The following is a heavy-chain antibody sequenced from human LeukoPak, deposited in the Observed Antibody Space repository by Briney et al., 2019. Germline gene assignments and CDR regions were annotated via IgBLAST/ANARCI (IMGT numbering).Heavy chain of an antibody. D-gene: IGHD6-19*01. CDR2: IYTSGST. CDR3: ARAPGIAVAGKVFDY. V-gene: IGHV4-61*02. J-gene: IGHJ4*02. Sequence: PSETLSLTCTVSGGSISSGSYYWRWIRQPAGKGLEWIGRIYTSGSTNYNPSLKSRVTISVDTSKNQFSLKLSSVTAADTAVYYCARAPGIAVAGKVFDYWGQGTLVTVSS. CDR1: GGSISSGSYY.